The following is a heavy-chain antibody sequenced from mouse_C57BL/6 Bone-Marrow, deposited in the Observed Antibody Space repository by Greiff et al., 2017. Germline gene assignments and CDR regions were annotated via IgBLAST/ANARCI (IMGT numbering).Heavy chain of an antibody. Sequence: EVQRVESGGGLVKPGGSPKLSCAASGFTFSSYAMSWVRQTPEKRLEWVATISDGGSYTYYPDNVKGRFTISRDNAKNNLYLQMSHLKSEDTAMYYCARDFGWYFDVWGTGTTVTVSS. J-gene: IGHJ1*03. CDR1: GFTFSSYA. V-gene: IGHV5-4*01. CDR2: ISDGGSYT. CDR3: ARDFGWYFDV.